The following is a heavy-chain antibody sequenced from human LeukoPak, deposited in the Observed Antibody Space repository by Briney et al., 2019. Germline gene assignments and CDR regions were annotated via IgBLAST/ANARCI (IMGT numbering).Heavy chain of an antibody. V-gene: IGHV3-7*03. CDR1: GFTFSSYA. CDR3: AREDLYQAFDI. Sequence: GGSLRLSCVVSGFTFSSYAMSWVRQAPGKGLEWVANIKQDGSEKYYVDSVKGRFTISRDNAKNSLYLQMNSLRAEDTAVYYCAREDLYQAFDIWGQGTMVTVSS. CDR2: IKQDGSEK. J-gene: IGHJ3*02. D-gene: IGHD2-15*01.